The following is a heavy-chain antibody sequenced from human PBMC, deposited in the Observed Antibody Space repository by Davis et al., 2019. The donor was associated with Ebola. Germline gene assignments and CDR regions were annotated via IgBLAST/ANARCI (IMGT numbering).Heavy chain of an antibody. J-gene: IGHJ4*02. CDR1: GYTFTNYG. CDR2: ISPSNGKT. V-gene: IGHV1-18*01. Sequence: ASVKVSCKASGYTFTNYGISWVRQAPGQGLEWVEWISPSNGKTNYAQKLQGRVTMTTDTSTSTAYMELRSLRSDDTAVYYCARGGGSTQSGIDYWGQGTLVTVSS. CDR3: ARGGGSTQSGIDY. D-gene: IGHD3-10*01.